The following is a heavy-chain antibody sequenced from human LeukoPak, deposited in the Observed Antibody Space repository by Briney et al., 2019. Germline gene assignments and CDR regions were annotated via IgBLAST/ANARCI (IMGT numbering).Heavy chain of an antibody. Sequence: GGSLRLSCAASGFTFDSYGMNWVRQSPGKGLEWISSISSSSTYIYYADSVKGRFTISRDNAKNSLYLQMNSLRAEDTAVYYCARAYCSSTRCSYYFDSWGQGTLVTVSS. CDR1: GFTFDSYG. J-gene: IGHJ4*02. CDR2: ISSSSTYI. CDR3: ARAYCSSTRCSYYFDS. V-gene: IGHV3-21*01. D-gene: IGHD2-2*01.